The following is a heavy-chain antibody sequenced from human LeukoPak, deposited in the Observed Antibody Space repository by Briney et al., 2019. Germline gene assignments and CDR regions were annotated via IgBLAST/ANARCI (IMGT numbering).Heavy chain of an antibody. CDR3: ARDPKFIAAAGGFDY. CDR2: ISSSSSYI. D-gene: IGHD6-13*01. Sequence: PGGSLRLSCAASGFTFSSYGMNWVRQAPGKGLEWVSSISSSSSYIYYADSVKGRFTISRDNAKNSLYLQMNSLRAEDTAVYYCARDPKFIAAAGGFDYWGQGTLVTVSS. J-gene: IGHJ4*02. V-gene: IGHV3-21*01. CDR1: GFTFSSYG.